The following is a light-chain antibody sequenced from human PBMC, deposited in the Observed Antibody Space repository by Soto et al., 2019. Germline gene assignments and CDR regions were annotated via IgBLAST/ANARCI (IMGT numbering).Light chain of an antibody. CDR3: QQSDSFPFT. CDR2: SAS. CDR1: QDIITW. J-gene: IGKJ3*01. V-gene: IGKV1-12*01. Sequence: DIQMTQSPSYVSASEGDRVTITCRASQDIITWLAWFQQKPGKAPRLLIYSASTLQRGVPSRFGGSGSGTEFTLTINRLQPEDVATYFCQQSDSFPFTFGPGTKVDV.